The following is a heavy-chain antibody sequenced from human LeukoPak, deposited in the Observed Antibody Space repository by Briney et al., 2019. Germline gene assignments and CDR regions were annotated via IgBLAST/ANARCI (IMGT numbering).Heavy chain of an antibody. J-gene: IGHJ4*02. CDR1: GNSIRSSSYY. CDR3: ASRYYYDSSGYFLY. Sequence: SETLSLTCTVSGNSIRSSSYYWGWIRQPPGKGLEWIGYIYYSGSTYYSSSLKSRVTISVDTSKNQFSLKLHSVTAADTAVYYCASRYYYDSSGYFLYWGQGTLVAVSS. D-gene: IGHD3-22*01. V-gene: IGHV4-39*01. CDR2: IYYSGST.